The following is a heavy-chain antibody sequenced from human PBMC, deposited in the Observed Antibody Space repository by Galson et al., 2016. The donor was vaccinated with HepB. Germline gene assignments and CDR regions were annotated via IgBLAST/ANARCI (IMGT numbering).Heavy chain of an antibody. CDR3: ARDVPYWGPPDY. V-gene: IGHV1-3*01. CDR1: GYTFSTYD. CDR2: INAGNGNT. D-gene: IGHD7-27*01. Sequence: SVKVSCKASGYTFSTYDMHWARQAPGQRLEWMGWINAGNGNTKYSQKFQGRVTITRDTSASIAYMELSSLRSEDTAVYYCARDVPYWGPPDYWGQGTLVTVSS. J-gene: IGHJ4*02.